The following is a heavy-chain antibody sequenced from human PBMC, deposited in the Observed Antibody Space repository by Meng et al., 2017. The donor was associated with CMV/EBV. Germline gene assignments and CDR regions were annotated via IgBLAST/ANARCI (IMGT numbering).Heavy chain of an antibody. D-gene: IGHD3-3*01. CDR1: GGSISSSSYY. Sequence: SETLSLTCTVSGGSISSSSYYWGWIRQPPGKGLEWIGSIYYSGSTYYNPSLKSRVTISVDTSKNQFSLKLSSVTAADTAVYYYARHVYDFWSGHPDAFDIWGQGTMVTVSS. CDR2: IYYSGST. J-gene: IGHJ3*02. CDR3: ARHVYDFWSGHPDAFDI. V-gene: IGHV4-39*01.